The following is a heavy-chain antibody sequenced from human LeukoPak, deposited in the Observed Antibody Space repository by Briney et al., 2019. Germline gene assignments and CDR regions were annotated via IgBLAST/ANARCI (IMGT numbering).Heavy chain of an antibody. Sequence: GGSLRLSCAASGFTFSSYAMSWVRQAPGKGLEWVANIKQDGSEKYYVDSVKGRFTISRDNAKNSLYLQMNSLRAEDTAVYYCARVTGYYYDSSEGAFDIWGQGTMVTVSS. J-gene: IGHJ3*02. V-gene: IGHV3-7*01. CDR3: ARVTGYYYDSSEGAFDI. CDR2: IKQDGSEK. D-gene: IGHD3-22*01. CDR1: GFTFSSYA.